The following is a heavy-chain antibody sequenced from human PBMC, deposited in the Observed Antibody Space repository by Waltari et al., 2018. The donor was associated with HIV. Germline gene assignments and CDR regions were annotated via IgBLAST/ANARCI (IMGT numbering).Heavy chain of an antibody. CDR2: IYGDGDE. V-gene: IGHV2-5*02. CDR3: AHTPYDSDWAFDY. CDR1: GLSLSVSAVG. Sequence: QITLKESGPTLVKPTQTLTLTCTFSGLSLSVSAVGVGWIRQAPGKAPEWLALIYGDGDERCSPSLESRLTITKDTSKNQVVLTMTNVGPVDTATYYCAHTPYDSDWAFDYWGQGTLVTVSS. J-gene: IGHJ4*02. D-gene: IGHD3-9*01.